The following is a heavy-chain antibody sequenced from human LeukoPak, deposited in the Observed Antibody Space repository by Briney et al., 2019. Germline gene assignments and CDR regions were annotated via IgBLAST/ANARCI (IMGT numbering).Heavy chain of an antibody. Sequence: GGSLRLSCAASGFTFSSYGMHWVRQAPGNGLEWVAVIWYDGSNKYYADSVKGRFTISRDNSKNTLYLQMNSLRAEDTAVYYCARDPLPAWTVDYWGQGTLVTVSS. CDR1: GFTFSSYG. CDR2: IWYDGSNK. CDR3: ARDPLPAWTVDY. V-gene: IGHV3-33*01. J-gene: IGHJ4*02. D-gene: IGHD2-2*01.